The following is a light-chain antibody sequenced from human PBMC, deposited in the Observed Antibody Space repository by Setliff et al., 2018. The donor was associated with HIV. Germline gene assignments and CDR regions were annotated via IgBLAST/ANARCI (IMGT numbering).Light chain of an antibody. CDR1: QSVSSY. V-gene: IGKV1-39*01. CDR2: AAS. Sequence: DIQMTQSPSSLSASVGDRVTITCRASQSVSSYVNWFQQKPGKAPNLLIYAASTLERGVPSRFSGSGSGTQYTLTISSLQPEDFATYYCQQSYSAPQTFGQGTKVDIK. CDR3: QQSYSAPQT. J-gene: IGKJ1*01.